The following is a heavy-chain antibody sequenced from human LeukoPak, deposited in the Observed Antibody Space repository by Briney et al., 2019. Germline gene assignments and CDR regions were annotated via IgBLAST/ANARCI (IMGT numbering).Heavy chain of an antibody. J-gene: IGHJ4*02. CDR3: AKDRNYYDRTYYFDY. V-gene: IGHV3-23*01. CDR2: INGSGGRT. CDR1: GFTFSSYA. D-gene: IGHD3-22*01. Sequence: GGSLRLSCAASGFTFSSYAMSWVRQAPGKGLEWVSAINGSGGRTYYADSVKGRFTISRDNSKNTLYLQMNTLRAEETAVYYCAKDRNYYDRTYYFDYWGQGTLVTVSS.